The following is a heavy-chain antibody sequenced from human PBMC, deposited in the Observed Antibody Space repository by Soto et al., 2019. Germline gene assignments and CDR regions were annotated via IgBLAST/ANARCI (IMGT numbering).Heavy chain of an antibody. D-gene: IGHD3-16*01. Sequence: SETLSLTCAVTGGSFSDHYWTWIRQPPGKGMEWIGEIHHSGGSHYNPSFKSRATISLDTSKNQFSLDLRSVTAADTALYYCARAPLIKSAEVKSFVDFWGQGTLVTAPQ. J-gene: IGHJ4*02. CDR1: GGSFSDHY. V-gene: IGHV4-34*01. CDR2: IHHSGGS. CDR3: ARAPLIKSAEVKSFVDF.